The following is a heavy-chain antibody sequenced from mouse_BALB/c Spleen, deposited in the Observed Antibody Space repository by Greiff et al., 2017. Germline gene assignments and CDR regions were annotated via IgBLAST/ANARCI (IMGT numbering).Heavy chain of an antibody. CDR1: GYSFTGYF. J-gene: IGHJ4*01. CDR2: INPYNGDT. V-gene: IGHV1-20*02. CDR3: AVSATVVAPYAMDY. Sequence: EVQLQQSGPELVKPGASVKISCKASGYSFTGYFMNWVMQSHGKSLEWIGRINPYNGDTFYNQKFKGKATLTVDKSSSTAHMELRSLASEDSAVYYCAVSATVVAPYAMDYWGQGTSVTVSS. D-gene: IGHD1-1*01.